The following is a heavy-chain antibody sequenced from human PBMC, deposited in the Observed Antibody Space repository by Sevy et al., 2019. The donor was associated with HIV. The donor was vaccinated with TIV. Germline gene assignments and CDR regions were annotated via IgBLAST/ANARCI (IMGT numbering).Heavy chain of an antibody. Sequence: GGSLRLSCAVSGFTVNTYAMSWVRQAPGKGLEWVSTISGGGRTYYADSVKGRFTISRDNSENTVYLQMKSLRVEDTAVYHCAKDAVWDYDIGSGRLGWFDPWGQGTPVTVSS. CDR2: ISGGGRT. V-gene: IGHV3-23*01. J-gene: IGHJ5*02. CDR1: GFTVNTYA. CDR3: AKDAVWDYDIGSGRLGWFDP. D-gene: IGHD3-3*01.